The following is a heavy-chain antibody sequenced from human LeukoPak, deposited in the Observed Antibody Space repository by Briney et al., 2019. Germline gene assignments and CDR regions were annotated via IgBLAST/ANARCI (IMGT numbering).Heavy chain of an antibody. CDR3: ARRSAPCGLDY. Sequence: GGSLRLSCAASGFIFGDYYMSWVRQAPGKGLEWVANIERDGSDKYYVNSVKGRFTISRDNTKNTLYLQMNSLRAEDTAFYYCARRSAPCGLDYWGQGTLVTVSS. V-gene: IGHV3-7*03. CDR1: GFIFGDYY. CDR2: IERDGSDK. D-gene: IGHD3/OR15-3a*01. J-gene: IGHJ4*02.